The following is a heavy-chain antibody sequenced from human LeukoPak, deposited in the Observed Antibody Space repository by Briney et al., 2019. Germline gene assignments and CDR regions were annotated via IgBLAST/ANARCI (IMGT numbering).Heavy chain of an antibody. CDR1: GGSISGSSYY. Sequence: PSETLSLTCNVSGGSISGSSYYWGWIRQPPGKGLEWIGSIYHSGSTYYNPSLKSRVTISVDTSKNQFSLKLSSVTAADTAVYYCAISSHYGSGSYSFDYWGQGTLVTVSS. CDR2: IYHSGST. CDR3: AISSHYGSGSYSFDY. J-gene: IGHJ4*02. V-gene: IGHV4-39*07. D-gene: IGHD3-10*01.